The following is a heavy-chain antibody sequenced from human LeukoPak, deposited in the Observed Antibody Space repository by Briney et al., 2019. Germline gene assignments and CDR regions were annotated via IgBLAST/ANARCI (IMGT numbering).Heavy chain of an antibody. CDR2: IKSITDGGKI. D-gene: IGHD2-21*01. V-gene: IGHV3-15*01. Sequence: GGGLRLSCAASGFTFSNAWMSWVRQSPGKGLEWVGRIKSITDGGKIHYAAPVKGRFPISRDDSKNTLYLQMNSLKSEDTAVYYCTRDNSYSDYRGQGTLVTVSS. J-gene: IGHJ4*02. CDR1: GFTFSNAW. CDR3: TRDNSYSDY.